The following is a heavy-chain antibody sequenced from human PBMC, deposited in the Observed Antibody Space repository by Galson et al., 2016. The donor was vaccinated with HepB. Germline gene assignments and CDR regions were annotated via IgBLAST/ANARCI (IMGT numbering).Heavy chain of an antibody. CDR3: AKDMSAGAAASGCFDC. Sequence: SLRLSCAASGFTFDEYATHWVRQAPGKGLEWVSTISWNSGTILYMDSVKGRFTTSSDNAKNSLYLQMDGLKTEDTALYYCAKDMSAGAAASGCFDCWGQGTLVTVSS. CDR1: GFTFDEYA. CDR2: ISWNSGTI. D-gene: IGHD6-13*01. J-gene: IGHJ4*02. V-gene: IGHV3-9*01.